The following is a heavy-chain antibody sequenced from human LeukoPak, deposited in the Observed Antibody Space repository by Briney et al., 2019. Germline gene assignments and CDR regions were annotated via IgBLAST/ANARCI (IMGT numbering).Heavy chain of an antibody. Sequence: ASVKVSCKASGYTFTGYCMHWVRQAPGQGLEWMGRINPNSGGTNYAQKFQGRVTMTRDTSISTAYMELSRLRSDDTAVYYCARGITGTTYYGMDVWGQGTTVTVSS. CDR2: INPNSGGT. CDR3: ARGITGTTYYGMDV. D-gene: IGHD1-7*01. CDR1: GYTFTGYC. J-gene: IGHJ6*02. V-gene: IGHV1-2*06.